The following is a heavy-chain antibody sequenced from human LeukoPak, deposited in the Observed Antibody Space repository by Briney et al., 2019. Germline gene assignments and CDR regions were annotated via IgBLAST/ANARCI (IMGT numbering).Heavy chain of an antibody. Sequence: SETLSLTCTVSGGSISSYYWSWIRQPPGKGLEWIGYIYYSGSTNYHPSLKSRVTISVDTSKNQFSLKLSSVTAADTAVYYCARGSVAGLLDYWGQGTLVTVSS. CDR3: ARGSVAGLLDY. J-gene: IGHJ4*02. V-gene: IGHV4-59*01. D-gene: IGHD4-23*01. CDR1: GGSISSYY. CDR2: IYYSGST.